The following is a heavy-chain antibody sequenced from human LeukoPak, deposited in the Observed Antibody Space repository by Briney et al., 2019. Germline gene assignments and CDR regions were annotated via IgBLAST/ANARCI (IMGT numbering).Heavy chain of an antibody. Sequence: ASVKVSCKASGYTFTSYYMHWVRQAPGQGLEWMGIINPSGGSTSYAQKFQGRVTMTRDTSTSTVYMELSSLRSEDTGVYCCARDERAVDEVWRLGNYWGQGTLVTVSS. J-gene: IGHJ4*02. CDR1: GYTFTSYY. V-gene: IGHV1-46*01. D-gene: IGHD6-19*01. CDR2: INPSGGST. CDR3: ARDERAVDEVWRLGNY.